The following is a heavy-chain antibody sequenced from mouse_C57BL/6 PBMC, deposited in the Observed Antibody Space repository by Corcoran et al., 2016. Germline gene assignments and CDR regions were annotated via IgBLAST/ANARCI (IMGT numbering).Heavy chain of an antibody. CDR3: ARGGGDNVGY. V-gene: IGHV1-26*01. CDR2: INPNNGGT. Sequence: EFQLQQSGPELENPGASLKISCKASGYTFTDYYMNWVKQSHGKSLEWIGDINPNNGGTSYNQKFKGKATLTVDKSSSTAYMELRSLTSEDSAVYYCARGGGDNVGYWGQGSTLTVSS. D-gene: IGHD1-1*02. CDR1: GYTFTDYY. J-gene: IGHJ2*01.